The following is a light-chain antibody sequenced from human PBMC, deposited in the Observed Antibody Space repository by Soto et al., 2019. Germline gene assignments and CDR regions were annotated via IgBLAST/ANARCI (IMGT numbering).Light chain of an antibody. J-gene: IGKJ1*01. CDR1: QGISSY. Sequence: QITKTQSSLSASVGDRVTISCRASQGISSYLAWYQRKLAKAPKLLIYAASTLQSGVPSRFSGSESGTEFTLTIGSLQPDDFATYFCQQYYNYSTFGQGTKVDIK. CDR3: QQYYNYST. CDR2: AAS. V-gene: IGKV1-9*01.